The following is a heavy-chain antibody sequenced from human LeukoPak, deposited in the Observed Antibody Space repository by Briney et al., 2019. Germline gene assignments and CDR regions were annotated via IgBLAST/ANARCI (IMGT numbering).Heavy chain of an antibody. CDR2: INPSGGST. Sequence: GASVKVSCKASGYTFTSYYMHWVRQAPGQGLEWMGIINPSGGSTSYAQKFQGRVTMTRDTSTSTVYMELSSLRSEDTAVYYCARKQPGYSYGTGVFDYWGQGTLVTVSS. J-gene: IGHJ4*02. CDR3: ARKQPGYSYGTGVFDY. D-gene: IGHD5-18*01. V-gene: IGHV1-46*01. CDR1: GYTFTSYY.